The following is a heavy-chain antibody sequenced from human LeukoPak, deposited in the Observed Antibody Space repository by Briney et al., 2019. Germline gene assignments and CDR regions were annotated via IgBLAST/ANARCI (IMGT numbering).Heavy chain of an antibody. Sequence: GGSLRLSCAASGFTFSSHGIHWVRQAPGKGLEWVAFIRSDGSNKFYADSVKGRFTTSRDNSKNTLYLRMNSLRAEDTAVYYCAKGGITIVRGVIGGDFDYWGQGTLVTVSS. CDR3: AKGGITIVRGVIGGDFDY. V-gene: IGHV3-30*02. D-gene: IGHD3-10*01. CDR1: GFTFSSHG. CDR2: IRSDGSNK. J-gene: IGHJ4*02.